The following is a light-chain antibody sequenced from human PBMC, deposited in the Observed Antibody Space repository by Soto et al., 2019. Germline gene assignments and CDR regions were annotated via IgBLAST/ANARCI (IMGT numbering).Light chain of an antibody. V-gene: IGLV2-14*02. CDR3: TSFTTISTRV. Sequence: QSALTQPASVSGSPGQSITISCTGTSSDVGSYNLVSWYQQFPGKAPKLMIYEVSYRPSGVSNRFSGSKSGNTASLTISGLQAEDEADYYCTSFTTISTRVFGTGTKVTVL. CDR1: SSDVGSYNL. J-gene: IGLJ1*01. CDR2: EVS.